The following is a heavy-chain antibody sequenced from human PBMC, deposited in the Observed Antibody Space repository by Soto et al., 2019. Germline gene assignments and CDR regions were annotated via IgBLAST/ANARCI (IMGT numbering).Heavy chain of an antibody. V-gene: IGHV1-69*11. CDR3: ARDKDRQQLGGNYYYIMDV. J-gene: IGHJ6*02. CDR1: GGTFSSSA. Sequence: QVQLVQSGAEVKKPGSSVKVSCKASGGTFSSSAFSWVRQAPGQGLEWMGGIMPILRTPDYAQKFQGRVTITADESTSTAYMELSSLRSEDTGVYYCARDKDRQQLGGNYYYIMDVWGQGTTVTVSS. CDR2: IMPILRTP. D-gene: IGHD3-3*02.